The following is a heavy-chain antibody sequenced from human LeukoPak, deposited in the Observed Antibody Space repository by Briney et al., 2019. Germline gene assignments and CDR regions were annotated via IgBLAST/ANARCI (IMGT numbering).Heavy chain of an antibody. CDR1: GGPITSSY. CDR3: ARDPRGQGYNFRISDAFDI. J-gene: IGHJ3*02. CDR2: FYYSGSI. Sequence: PSETMSLTCTVYGGPITSSYWSWIRLPPEKGLEWIGYFYYSGSINYNHPLKSLVTISVDTSKKQFSLSLSSVTAADTAIYYCARDPRGQGYNFRISDAFDIWGQGTMVTVSS. V-gene: IGHV4-59*01. D-gene: IGHD5-24*01.